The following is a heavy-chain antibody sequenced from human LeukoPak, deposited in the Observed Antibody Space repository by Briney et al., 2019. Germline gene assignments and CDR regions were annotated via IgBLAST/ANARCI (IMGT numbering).Heavy chain of an antibody. CDR3: IGYCSSTSCYGNYYYGMDV. Sequence: PSETLSLTCTVSGGSISSGDYYWSWIRQPPGKGLEWIGYIYYSGSTYYNPSLKSRVTISVDTSKNQFSLKLSSVTAADTAVYYCIGYCSSTSCYGNYYYGMDVWGQGTTVTVSS. CDR2: IYYSGST. V-gene: IGHV4-30-4*01. J-gene: IGHJ6*02. D-gene: IGHD2-2*01. CDR1: GGSISSGDYY.